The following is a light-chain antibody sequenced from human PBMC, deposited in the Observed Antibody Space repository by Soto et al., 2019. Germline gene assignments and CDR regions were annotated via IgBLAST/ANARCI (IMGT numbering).Light chain of an antibody. J-gene: IGKJ1*01. CDR1: QSVSSSH. V-gene: IGKV3-20*01. CDR2: SAS. Sequence: VLTQSPGTLSLSQGERATFSCRASQSVSSSHLAWYQQKPGQAPRLLIYSASSRATGIPDRFSGSGSGTDFTLTISRLEPEDFAVYYCQRYGGFGQGTKVDIK. CDR3: QRYGG.